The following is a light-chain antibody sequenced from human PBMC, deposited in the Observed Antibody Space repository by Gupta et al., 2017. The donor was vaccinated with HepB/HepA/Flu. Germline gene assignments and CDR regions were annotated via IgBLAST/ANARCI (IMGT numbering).Light chain of an antibody. Sequence: SYDLTQPLSVSVSPGQTATITCGGDELGNKYASWYQQQPGHSPVLVIYQDGKRPSGIPERFSASKSGNTATLTISGTQALDEADYYCQAWESSTEGVFGGGTKLTVL. V-gene: IGLV3-1*01. CDR1: ELGNKY. CDR3: QAWESSTEGV. J-gene: IGLJ3*02. CDR2: QDG.